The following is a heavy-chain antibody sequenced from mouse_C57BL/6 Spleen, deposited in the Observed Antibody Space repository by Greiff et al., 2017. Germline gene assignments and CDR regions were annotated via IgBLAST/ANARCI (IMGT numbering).Heavy chain of an antibody. J-gene: IGHJ4*01. Sequence: EVQLVESGEGLVKPGGSLKLSCAASGFTFSSYAMSWVRQTPEKRLEWVAYISSGGDYIYYADTVKGRFTISRDNARNTLYLQMSSLKSEDTAMYYCTRDRDNRYAMDYWGQGTSVTVSS. V-gene: IGHV5-9-1*02. D-gene: IGHD1-3*01. CDR2: ISSGGDYI. CDR1: GFTFSSYA. CDR3: TRDRDNRYAMDY.